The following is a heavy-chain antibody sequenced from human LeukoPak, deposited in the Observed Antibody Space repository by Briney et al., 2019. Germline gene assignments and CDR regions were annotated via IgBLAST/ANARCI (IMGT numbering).Heavy chain of an antibody. CDR2: TIPIRGMT. CDR3: ARGPYDGTFYFDS. J-gene: IGHJ4*02. V-gene: IGHV1-69*04. Sequence: SVKVSCKISGGTFGSYGISWVRQAPGQGLEWMGRTIPIRGMTNYAQKFQGRVAITADTSTSTAYMELSSLTSEDTAVYFCARGPYDGTFYFDSWGQGTLVIVSS. CDR1: GGTFGSYG. D-gene: IGHD3-16*01.